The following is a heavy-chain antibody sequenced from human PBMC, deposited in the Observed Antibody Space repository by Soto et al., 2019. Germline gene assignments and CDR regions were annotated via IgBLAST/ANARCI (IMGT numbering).Heavy chain of an antibody. Sequence: QVQLVQSGAEVKKPGSSVKVSCKASGGTFSSYTISWVRQAPGQGLEWMGRIIPILGIANYAQKFQGRVTITADKSTSTAYMELRGLRSEDTAVYYCAREGGSHTVTTIDYWGQGTLVTVSS. J-gene: IGHJ4*02. CDR3: AREGGSHTVTTIDY. CDR1: GGTFSSYT. D-gene: IGHD4-17*01. V-gene: IGHV1-69*08. CDR2: IIPILGIA.